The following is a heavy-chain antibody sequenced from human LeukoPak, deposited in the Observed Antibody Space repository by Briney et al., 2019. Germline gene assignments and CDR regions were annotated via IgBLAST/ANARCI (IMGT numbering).Heavy chain of an antibody. J-gene: IGHJ5*02. CDR2: INPNSGGT. Sequence: ASVKVSCKASGYTFTGHYMHWVRQAPGQGLEWMGWINPNSGGTNYAQKFQGRVTMTRDTSISTAYMELSRLRSDDTAVYYCARPPLGLRLGELSLLGWFDPWGQGTLVTVSS. V-gene: IGHV1-2*02. CDR1: GYTFTGHY. D-gene: IGHD3-16*02. CDR3: ARPPLGLRLGELSLLGWFDP.